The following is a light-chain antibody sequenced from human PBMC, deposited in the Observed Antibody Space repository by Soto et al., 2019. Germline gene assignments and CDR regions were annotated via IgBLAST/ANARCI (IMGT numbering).Light chain of an antibody. CDR2: DAS. CDR3: QQYYNYFYT. V-gene: IGKV1-5*01. Sequence: DIQMTQSPSTLSTSVGDRVTITCRASQAISTCLAWYQQIPGKAPKLLIYDASSLESGVPSRFSGSGSGTEFTLTISSLQPDDFATYYCQQYYNYFYTFGQGTKLEIK. CDR1: QAISTC. J-gene: IGKJ2*01.